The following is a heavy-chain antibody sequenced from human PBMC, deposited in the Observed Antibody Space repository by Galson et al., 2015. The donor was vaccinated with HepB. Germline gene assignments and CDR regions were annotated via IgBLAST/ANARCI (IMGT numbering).Heavy chain of an antibody. CDR3: VRDKNDLWTYFVSDT. Sequence: QSGAEVKKPGSSVKVSCRASGGTFSSHGITWVRQVPGQRLEWMARIIPITGKIDYAQKFQGRITITADKSTATAYMEIRSLRSDDTAVYYCVRDKNDLWTYFVSDTWGQGTLVTVSS. CDR1: GGTFSSHG. CDR2: IIPITGKI. D-gene: IGHD3/OR15-3a*01. J-gene: IGHJ5*02. V-gene: IGHV1-69*04.